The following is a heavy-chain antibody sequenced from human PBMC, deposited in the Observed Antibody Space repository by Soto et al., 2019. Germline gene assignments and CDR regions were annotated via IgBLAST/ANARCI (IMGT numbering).Heavy chain of an antibody. Sequence: EVPVVESGGGLVQPGGSLRLSCAASGFTFSRFDMNWVRQAPGKGLEWLSFIKASSTTIQYADSVKGRFTISRDDAKNSLFLQMNNLRVEDTAVYYCARDWRDYGMDVWGQGTTVTVS. V-gene: IGHV3-48*01. CDR1: GFTFSRFD. D-gene: IGHD3-3*01. J-gene: IGHJ6*02. CDR3: ARDWRDYGMDV. CDR2: IKASSTTI.